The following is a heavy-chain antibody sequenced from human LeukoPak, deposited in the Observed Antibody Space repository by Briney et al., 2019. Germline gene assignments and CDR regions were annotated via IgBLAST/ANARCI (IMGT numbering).Heavy chain of an antibody. CDR1: GGSFSGYY. V-gene: IGHV4-34*01. CDR2: INHSGST. CDR3: ARGALTMVPWFDP. Sequence: SETLSLTCAVYGGSFSGYYWSWIRQPPGKGLEWIGEINHSGSTNYNPSLKSRVTISVDTSKNQFSLKLSSVTAADTAVYYCARGALTMVPWFDPWGQGNLVTVSS. J-gene: IGHJ5*02. D-gene: IGHD3-10*01.